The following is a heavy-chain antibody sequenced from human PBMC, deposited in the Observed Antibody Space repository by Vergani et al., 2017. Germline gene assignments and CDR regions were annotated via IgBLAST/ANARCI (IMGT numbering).Heavy chain of an antibody. CDR1: GFTFSSYA. J-gene: IGHJ4*02. CDR3: AREGGSYEFDY. CDR2: IIPIFGTA. D-gene: IGHD1-26*01. Sequence: QVQLVESGGGVVQPGRSLRLSCAASGFTFSSYAISWVRQAPGQGLEWMGGIIPIFGTANYAQKFQGRVTITADESTSTAYMELSSLRSEDTAVYYCAREGGSYEFDYWGQGTLVTVSS. V-gene: IGHV1-69*01.